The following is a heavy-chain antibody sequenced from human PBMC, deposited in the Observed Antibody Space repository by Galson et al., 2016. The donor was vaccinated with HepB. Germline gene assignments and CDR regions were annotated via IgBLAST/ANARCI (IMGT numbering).Heavy chain of an antibody. V-gene: IGHV3-23*01. CDR3: SKDSRGFYVAPMDQ. Sequence: SLRLSCAASGSTFNNYGMSWVRHVPGEGLEWVAGISSSGADTHYTDSVKCRFTIFRDNSKNTLYLQMNSMRPEDTAIYYCSKDSRGFYVAPMDQWGQGTKVTVSS. CDR2: ISSSGADT. CDR1: GSTFNNYG. J-gene: IGHJ4*02. D-gene: IGHD3-16*01.